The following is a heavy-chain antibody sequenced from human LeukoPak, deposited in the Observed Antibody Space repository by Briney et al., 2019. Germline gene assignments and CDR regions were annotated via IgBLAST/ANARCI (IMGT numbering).Heavy chain of an antibody. V-gene: IGHV4-59*01. Sequence: SETLSLTCTVSGGSISGYYWSWIRQPPGKGLEWIGYIYYSGNTNYNPSLKCRVTISVDTSKNQFSLKLSSVTAADTAVYYCARIVAYGYGYIDYWGHGTLVTVSS. J-gene: IGHJ4*01. CDR1: GGSISGYY. CDR2: IYYSGNT. CDR3: ARIVAYGYGYIDY. D-gene: IGHD5-18*01.